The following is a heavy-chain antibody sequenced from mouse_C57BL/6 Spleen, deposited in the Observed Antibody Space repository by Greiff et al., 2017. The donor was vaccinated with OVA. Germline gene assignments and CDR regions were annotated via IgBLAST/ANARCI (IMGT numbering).Heavy chain of an antibody. CDR1: GFTFSDYY. CDR2: ISNGGGST. CDR3: ARQGGYDYDEGYFDV. Sequence: DVQLVESGGGLVQPGGSLKLSCAASGFTFSDYYMYWVRQTPEKRLEWVAYISNGGGSTYYPDTVKGRFTISRDNAKNTLYLQMSRLKSEDTAMYYCARQGGYDYDEGYFDVWGTGTTVTVSS. J-gene: IGHJ1*03. D-gene: IGHD2-4*01. V-gene: IGHV5-12*01.